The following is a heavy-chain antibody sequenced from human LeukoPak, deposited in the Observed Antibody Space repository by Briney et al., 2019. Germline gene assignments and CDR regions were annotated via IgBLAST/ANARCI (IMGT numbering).Heavy chain of an antibody. CDR3: ARLDGSGRLKGILDY. CDR1: GFTFSAYW. D-gene: IGHD3-10*01. J-gene: IGHJ4*02. V-gene: IGHV3-7*01. CDR2: IKEDGSEK. Sequence: GGSLRLSCAASGFTFSAYWMSWARQAPGKGLEWVANIKEDGSEKYYVDSVKGRFTISRDNAKNPLYLQMNSPRAEDTAVYYCARLDGSGRLKGILDYWGQGTLVTVSS.